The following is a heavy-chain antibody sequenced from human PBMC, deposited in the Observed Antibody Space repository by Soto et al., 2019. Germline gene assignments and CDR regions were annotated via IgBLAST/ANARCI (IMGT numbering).Heavy chain of an antibody. D-gene: IGHD2-21*02. V-gene: IGHV3-9*01. J-gene: IGHJ4*02. Sequence: EVQLVESGGGLVQPGGSLRLSCAASGFTFDDYAIHWVRQAPGKGLEWVSGISWNSYAIGYADYVQGRFTIARDNARNSRCLQRGSLRPEDTAVYFCAKAIERVGDKYFDQWGEGSLITVSS. CDR1: GFTFDDYA. CDR2: ISWNSYAI. CDR3: AKAIERVGDKYFDQ.